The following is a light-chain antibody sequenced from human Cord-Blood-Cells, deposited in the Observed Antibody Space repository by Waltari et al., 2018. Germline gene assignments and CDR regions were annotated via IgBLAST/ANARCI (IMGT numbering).Light chain of an antibody. Sequence: QSALTQPASVSGSPGQSITISCTGTSSDVGGYNYVSWYQQHPGKAPKLMIYEVSNRASGVSNRFSGSKSCNTTSLTISGLQAEDEADYYCSSYTSSSTLDVFGTGTKVTVL. CDR2: EVS. CDR3: SSYTSSSTLDV. CDR1: SSDVGGYNY. V-gene: IGLV2-14*01. J-gene: IGLJ1*01.